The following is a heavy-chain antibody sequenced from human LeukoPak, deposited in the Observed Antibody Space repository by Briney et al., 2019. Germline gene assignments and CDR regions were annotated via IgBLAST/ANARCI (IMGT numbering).Heavy chain of an antibody. J-gene: IGHJ4*02. CDR3: AKIGYSSSWSGNKDFDY. V-gene: IGHV3-23*01. D-gene: IGHD6-13*01. CDR2: ISGSGGST. CDR1: GFTFSSYA. Sequence: GGFLRLSCAASGFTFSSYAMSWVRQAPGKGLEWVSAISGSGGSTYYADSVKGRFTISRDNSKNTLYLQMNSLRAEDTAVYYCAKIGYSSSWSGNKDFDYWGQGTLVTVSS.